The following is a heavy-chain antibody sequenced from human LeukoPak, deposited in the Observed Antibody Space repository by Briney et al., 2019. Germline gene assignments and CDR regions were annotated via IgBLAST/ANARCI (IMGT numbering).Heavy chain of an antibody. CDR3: ARGLILAGETLGY. J-gene: IGHJ4*02. V-gene: IGHV4-39*07. CDR2: IYYSGST. D-gene: IGHD6-19*01. Sequence: SETLSLTCTVSGDSISSSRSYWGWIRQPPGEGLEWIGSIYYSGSTYYNPSLKSRVTISLDTSKNQFSLNLTSVTAADTAVYYCARGLILAGETLGYWGQGTLVTVSS. CDR1: GDSISSSRSY.